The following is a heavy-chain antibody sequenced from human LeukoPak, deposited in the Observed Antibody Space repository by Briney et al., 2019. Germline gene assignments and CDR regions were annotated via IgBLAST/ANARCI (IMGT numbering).Heavy chain of an antibody. Sequence: SETLSLTCTVSGGSISSSSYYWGWIRQPPGKGLEWIGSIYYSGSTYYNPSLKSRVTISVDTSKNQFSLKLSSVTAADTAAYYCARDNGVMDFWSGYYWSHYYFDYWGQGTLVTVSS. V-gene: IGHV4-39*07. CDR1: GGSISSSSYY. CDR2: IYYSGST. J-gene: IGHJ4*02. D-gene: IGHD3-3*01. CDR3: ARDNGVMDFWSGYYWSHYYFDY.